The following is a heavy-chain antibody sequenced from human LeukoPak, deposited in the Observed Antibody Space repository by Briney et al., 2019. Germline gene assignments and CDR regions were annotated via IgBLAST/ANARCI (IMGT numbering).Heavy chain of an antibody. D-gene: IGHD6-13*01. CDR3: ARDLGVAAAGRFGA. CDR2: IYTSGST. V-gene: IGHV4-61*02. CDR1: GGSISSGSYY. J-gene: IGHJ5*02. Sequence: SQTLSLTCTVSGGSISSGSYYWSWIRQPAGKGLEWIGRIYTSGSTNYNPSLKSRVTISVDTSKNQFSLKLGSVTAADTAVYYCARDLGVAAAGRFGAWGQGTLVTVSS.